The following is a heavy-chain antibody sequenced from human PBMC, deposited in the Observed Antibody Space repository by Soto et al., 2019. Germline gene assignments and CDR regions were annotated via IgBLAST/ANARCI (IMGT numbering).Heavy chain of an antibody. CDR2: IHRDDHK. V-gene: IGHV2-70*04. D-gene: IGHD3-16*01. J-gene: IGHJ4*02. Sequence: SGATVVNLTQILTLTWSFSGVLLSSKGMRVSWIRQPPGKALEWLARIHRDDHKYYTPPLSTRLAISKGTSKTQVVLTMTNVDPMDTATYHRARSPGGFTVATYFFDYWGQGTLGNVSP. CDR1: GVLLSSKGMR. CDR3: ARSPGGFTVATYFFDY.